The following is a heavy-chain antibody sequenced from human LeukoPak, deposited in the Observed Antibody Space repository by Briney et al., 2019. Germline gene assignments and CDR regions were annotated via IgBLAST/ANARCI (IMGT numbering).Heavy chain of an antibody. Sequence: GASVKVSCKASGYTFTGYYMHWVRQAPGQGLEWMGGINPNSGGTNYAQKFQGRVTMTRDTSISTAYMELSRLRSDDTAVYYCARDRSSRIIVGYVVPAAMDYWGQGTLVTVSS. CDR3: ARDRSSRIIVGYVVPAAMDY. CDR1: GYTFTGYY. CDR2: INPNSGGT. V-gene: IGHV1-2*02. J-gene: IGHJ4*02. D-gene: IGHD2-2*01.